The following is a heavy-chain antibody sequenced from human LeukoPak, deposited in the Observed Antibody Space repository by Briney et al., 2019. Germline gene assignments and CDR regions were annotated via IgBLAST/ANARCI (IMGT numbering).Heavy chain of an antibody. V-gene: IGHV3-7*03. Sequence: PGGSLRPSCEALGFTLRNYSMTWVRQAPGKGLEWVANVKQDWSEQYYVDSVKGRFTISRDNAKNSLYLQMNSLRAEDTAVYYCARARFGTAGADYWCQVTLVTVSS. CDR1: GFTLRNYS. D-gene: IGHD1-1*01. CDR3: ARARFGTAGADY. CDR2: VKQDWSEQ. J-gene: IGHJ4*02.